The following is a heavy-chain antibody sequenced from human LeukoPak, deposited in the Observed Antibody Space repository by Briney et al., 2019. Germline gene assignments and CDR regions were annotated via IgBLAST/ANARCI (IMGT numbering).Heavy chain of an antibody. J-gene: IGHJ4*02. Sequence: GGSLRLSCAASGFTFSTYWMSWVRQAPGKGLEWVSSISSSSSYIYYADSVKGRFTISRDNAKNSLYLQMNSLRAEDTAVYYCARDRSSSRNDYWGQGTLVTVSS. CDR3: ARDRSSSRNDY. D-gene: IGHD6-13*01. V-gene: IGHV3-21*01. CDR1: GFTFSTYW. CDR2: ISSSSSYI.